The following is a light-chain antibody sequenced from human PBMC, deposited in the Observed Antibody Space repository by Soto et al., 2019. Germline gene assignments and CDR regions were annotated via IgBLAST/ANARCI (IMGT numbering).Light chain of an antibody. Sequence: EIVLTQSPGTLSLSPGERATLSCRTSQSVSTSYLAWYQQKPGQAPRVLIYAASSRATGIPDRFSGSGSGTDFTLSISRLEPEHFPVYYSQQYGSSPRTFGQGTKVEIK. CDR2: AAS. J-gene: IGKJ1*01. V-gene: IGKV3-20*01. CDR3: QQYGSSPRT. CDR1: QSVSTSY.